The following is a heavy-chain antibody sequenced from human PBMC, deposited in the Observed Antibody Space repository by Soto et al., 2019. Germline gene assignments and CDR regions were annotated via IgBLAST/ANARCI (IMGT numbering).Heavy chain of an antibody. CDR1: GFTFSSYG. J-gene: IGHJ4*02. D-gene: IGHD3-9*01. Sequence: GGSLRLSCAASGFTFSSYGMHWVRQAPGKGLEWVAVISYDGSNKYYADSVKGRFTISRDNSKNTLYLQMNSLRAEDTAVYYCAKWAYDPGDILTGYPSDYWGQGTLVTVSS. CDR2: ISYDGSNK. CDR3: AKWAYDPGDILTGYPSDY. V-gene: IGHV3-30*18.